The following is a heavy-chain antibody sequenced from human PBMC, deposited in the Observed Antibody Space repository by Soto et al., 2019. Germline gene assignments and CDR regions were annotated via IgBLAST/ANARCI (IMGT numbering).Heavy chain of an antibody. V-gene: IGHV1-3*01. CDR1: GYTFTSYA. Sequence: GASVKVSCKASGYTFTSYAMHWVRQAPGQRLEWMGWINAGNGNTKYSQKFQGRVTITRDTSASTAYMELSSLRSEDTAVHYCARERAPYSSGWYQFDYWGQGTLITVSS. J-gene: IGHJ4*02. CDR3: ARERAPYSSGWYQFDY. CDR2: INAGNGNT. D-gene: IGHD6-19*01.